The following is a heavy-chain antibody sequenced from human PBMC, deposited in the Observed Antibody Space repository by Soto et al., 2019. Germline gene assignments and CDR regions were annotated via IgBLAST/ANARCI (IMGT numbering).Heavy chain of an antibody. CDR2: IYSGGST. CDR3: ARDSTPTTNYFDD. V-gene: IGHV3-23*01. D-gene: IGHD4-17*01. CDR1: GFTLSSYA. Sequence: EVQLLESGGGLVQPGGSLRLSCAASGFTLSSYAMSWVRQAPGKGLEWVSTIYSGGSTYYADSVKGRFTISRDNALNTLYLQLSSVRAEDTVVYYCARDSTPTTNYFDDWGQGTLVTVSS. J-gene: IGHJ4*02.